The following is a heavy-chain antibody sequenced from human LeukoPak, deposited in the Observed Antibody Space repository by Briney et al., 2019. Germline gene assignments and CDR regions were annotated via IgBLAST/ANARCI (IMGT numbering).Heavy chain of an antibody. CDR2: MNPNSGNT. J-gene: IGHJ4*02. CDR3: ARGLSVARWGATRSLAY. D-gene: IGHD1-26*01. V-gene: IGHV1-8*01. Sequence: ASVKVSCKASGYTFTSYDINGVRQATGQGLEWMGWMNPNSGNTGYAQKFQGRVTMTRNTSISTAYMELSSLRSEDTAVYYCARGLSVARWGATRSLAYWGQGTLVTVSS. CDR1: GYTFTSYD.